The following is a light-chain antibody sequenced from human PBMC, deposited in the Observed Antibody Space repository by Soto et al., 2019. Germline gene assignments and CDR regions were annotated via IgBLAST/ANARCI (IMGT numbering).Light chain of an antibody. J-gene: IGKJ1*01. V-gene: IGKV1-5*01. CDR2: DAS. Sequence: DIQVTQSPSTPSASVGDRVTITCRASQSISSRLAWYQQKPGKAPKLLIYDASSLESGVPSRFSGSGSGTELTLTISSLQPDDFATYYCQQYNSYSFGQGTKVDIK. CDR1: QSISSR. CDR3: QQYNSYS.